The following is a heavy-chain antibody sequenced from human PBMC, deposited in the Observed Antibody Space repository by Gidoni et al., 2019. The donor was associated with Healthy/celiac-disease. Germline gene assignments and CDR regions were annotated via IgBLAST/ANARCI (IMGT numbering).Heavy chain of an antibody. Sequence: QVQLVQSGAEVKKPGASVKGSCKASGDNVSSYAISWVRQAPGQGLEWMGGIIPIFGTANYAQKFQRRVTITADESTSTAYMELSSLISEDTAVYYCAREGGGVVVAAPGSFDYWGQGTLVTVSS. V-gene: IGHV1-69*01. J-gene: IGHJ4*02. CDR2: IIPIFGTA. CDR1: GDNVSSYA. CDR3: AREGGGVVVAAPGSFDY. D-gene: IGHD2-15*01.